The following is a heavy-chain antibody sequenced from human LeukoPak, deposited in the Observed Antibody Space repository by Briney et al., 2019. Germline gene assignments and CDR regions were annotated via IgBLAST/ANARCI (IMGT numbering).Heavy chain of an antibody. CDR2: MNPNSGNT. J-gene: IGHJ4*02. Sequence: ASVEVSCKASGYTFTSYDINWVRQATGQGLEWMGWMNPNSGNTGYAQKFQGRVTMTRNTSISTAYMELSSLRSEDTAVYYCARVYNWNDGPDYWGQGTLVTVSS. CDR3: ARVYNWNDGPDY. D-gene: IGHD1-20*01. V-gene: IGHV1-8*01. CDR1: GYTFTSYD.